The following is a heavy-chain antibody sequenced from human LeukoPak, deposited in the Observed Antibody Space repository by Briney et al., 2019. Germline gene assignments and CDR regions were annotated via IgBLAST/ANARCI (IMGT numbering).Heavy chain of an antibody. CDR1: GFIFSSYR. J-gene: IGHJ3*02. CDR3: ARGSSSAFAI. V-gene: IGHV3-7*01. CDR2: IKQDGSEK. D-gene: IGHD6-6*01. Sequence: TGGSLRLSCAVSGFIFSSYRMNWVRQAPGKGLEWVASIKQDGSEKYYVDSVKGRFTISRDNAKNSLSLQMNSLRPEDTAAYYCARGSSSAFAIWGQGTMVTVSS.